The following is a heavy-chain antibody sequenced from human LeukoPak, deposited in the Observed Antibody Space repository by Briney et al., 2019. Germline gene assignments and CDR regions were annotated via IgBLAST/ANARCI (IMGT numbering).Heavy chain of an antibody. D-gene: IGHD1-26*01. CDR3: ARGGSYYYYMDV. Sequence: PGGSLRLSCAASGFAVSSNYMSWVRRAPGKGLEWVSVIYGGGSTYYADSVKGRFTISRDNSKNTLYLQMNSLRAEDTAVYYCARGGSYYYYMDVWGKGTTVTISS. V-gene: IGHV3-66*01. CDR1: GFAVSSNY. J-gene: IGHJ6*03. CDR2: IYGGGST.